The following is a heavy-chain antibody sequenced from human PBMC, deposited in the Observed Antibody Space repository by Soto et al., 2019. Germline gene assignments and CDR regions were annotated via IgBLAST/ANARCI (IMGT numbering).Heavy chain of an antibody. Sequence: ASVKVSCKASGGTFSSYAISWVRQAPGQGLEWMGGIIPIFGTANYAQKFQGRVTITADKSTSTAYMELSSLRSEDTAVYYCARTDKYSSSPDLYYFDYWGQGTLVTVSS. CDR1: GGTFSSYA. CDR3: ARTDKYSSSPDLYYFDY. CDR2: IIPIFGTA. V-gene: IGHV1-69*06. J-gene: IGHJ4*02. D-gene: IGHD6-6*01.